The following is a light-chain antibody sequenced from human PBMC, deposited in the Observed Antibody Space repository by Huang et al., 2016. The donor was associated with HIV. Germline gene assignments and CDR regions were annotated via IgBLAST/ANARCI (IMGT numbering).Light chain of an antibody. CDR2: DAS. Sequence: DIQLTQSPSSLSASVGDRVTITCRASQNMNSVLNWYKQTPGKAPNLLIYDASSLQSGVPERFSGSGSGTDFTLTISGLQPVDLGTYYCQQSYNTSWTFGQGTTVEIK. CDR3: QQSYNTSWT. CDR1: QNMNSV. V-gene: IGKV1-39*01. J-gene: IGKJ1*01.